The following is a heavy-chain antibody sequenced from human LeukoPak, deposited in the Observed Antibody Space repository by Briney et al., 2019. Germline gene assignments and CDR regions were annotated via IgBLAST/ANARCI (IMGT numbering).Heavy chain of an antibody. D-gene: IGHD6-6*01. Sequence: ASVKVSCTASGYTFTSYGISWVRQAPGQGLEWMGWISAYNGNTNYAQKLQGRVTMTTDTSTSTAYMELRSLRSDDTAVYYCARTSLNPYYYYGMDVRGQGTTVTVSS. CDR2: ISAYNGNT. CDR1: GYTFTSYG. V-gene: IGHV1-18*01. CDR3: ARTSLNPYYYYGMDV. J-gene: IGHJ6*02.